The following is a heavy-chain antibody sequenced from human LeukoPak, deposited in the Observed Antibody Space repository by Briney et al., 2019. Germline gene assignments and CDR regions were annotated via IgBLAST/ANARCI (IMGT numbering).Heavy chain of an antibody. D-gene: IGHD3-10*01. CDR2: ISYTGNT. CDR1: GGSISPYF. V-gene: IGHV4-59*01. J-gene: IGHJ5*02. CDR3: AGDDYRGVTNFDP. Sequence: SETLSLTCTVSGGSISPYFWSWIRQPPGKGLEWIGYISYTGNTNYNPSLKSRVTISVDTSKNQFSLQLTSVTAADTAVYYCAGDDYRGVTNFDPWGQRTLVTVSS.